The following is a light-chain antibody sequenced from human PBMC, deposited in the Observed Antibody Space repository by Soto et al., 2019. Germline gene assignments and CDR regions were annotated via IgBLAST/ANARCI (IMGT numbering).Light chain of an antibody. Sequence: DIQLTQSPSFLSSSVGDRVSITCRASQGITSFLAWYQQIPGKAPKLLIYTASTLQSGVPPRFSGSGSGTEFTLTISSLQPEYFGTYYYQQLNSYPLTFGGGTRVAIK. V-gene: IGKV1-9*01. CDR3: QQLNSYPLT. J-gene: IGKJ4*01. CDR2: TAS. CDR1: QGITSF.